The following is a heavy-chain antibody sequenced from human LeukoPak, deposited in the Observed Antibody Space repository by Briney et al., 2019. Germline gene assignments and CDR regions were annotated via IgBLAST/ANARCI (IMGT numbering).Heavy chain of an antibody. D-gene: IGHD3-10*01. J-gene: IGHJ4*02. CDR1: GGPFSGYY. V-gene: IGHV4-34*01. CDR2: INHSGST. CDR3: AGGGTHFYYGSGSYYKGGFDY. Sequence: SETLSLTCAVYGGPFSGYYWSWIRQPPGKGLEWIGEINHSGSTNYNPSLKSRVTISVDTSKNQFSLKLSSVTAADTAVYYCAGGGTHFYYGSGSYYKGGFDYWGQGTLVTVSS.